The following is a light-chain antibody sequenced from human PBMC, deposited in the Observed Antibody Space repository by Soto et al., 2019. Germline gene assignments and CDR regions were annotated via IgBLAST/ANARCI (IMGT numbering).Light chain of an antibody. J-gene: IGLJ3*02. CDR3: SSYAASNNFYFV. CDR1: SSDVGGYNY. CDR2: EVT. V-gene: IGLV2-8*01. Sequence: QSALTQPPSASGSPGQSVTISCTGTSSDVGGYNYVSWYQQYPGRAPKLMIYEVTKRPSGVPDRFSGSKSGNTASLTGSGLQAEDEADYYCSSYAASNNFYFVFGGGTKLTLL.